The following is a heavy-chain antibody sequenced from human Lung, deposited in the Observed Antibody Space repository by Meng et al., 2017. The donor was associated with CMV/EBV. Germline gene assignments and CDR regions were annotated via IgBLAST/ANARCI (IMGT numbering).Heavy chain of an antibody. V-gene: IGHV3-23*01. CDR3: ARAPIPYYGMDV. Sequence: GGSLRLXXAASGFTFSSYAMSWVRQAPGKGLEWVSAISGSGGSTYYADSVKGRFTISRDNSKNTLYLQMNSLRAEDTAVYYCARAPIPYYGMDVWGQGTTVTVSS. CDR1: GFTFSSYA. J-gene: IGHJ6*02. CDR2: ISGSGGST.